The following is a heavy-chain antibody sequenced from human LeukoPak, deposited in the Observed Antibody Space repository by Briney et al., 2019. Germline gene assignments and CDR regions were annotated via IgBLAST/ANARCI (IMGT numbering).Heavy chain of an antibody. CDR3: AKDYDILTGYPLGAFDI. J-gene: IGHJ3*02. CDR1: GFTFSSYA. CDR2: ISGSGGST. Sequence: GGSLRLSCAASGFTFSSYAMSWVRQAPGKGLEWVSAISGSGGSTYYADSVKGRFTISRDNSKNTLYLQMNSLRAEDTAVYYCAKDYDILTGYPLGAFDIWGQGTMVTVSS. D-gene: IGHD3-9*01. V-gene: IGHV3-23*01.